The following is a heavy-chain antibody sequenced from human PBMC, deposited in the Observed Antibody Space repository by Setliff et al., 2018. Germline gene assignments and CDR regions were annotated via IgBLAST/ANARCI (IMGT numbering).Heavy chain of an antibody. CDR3: AREARHFGDFDFDF. J-gene: IGHJ4*01. Sequence: GGSLRLSCAAFGFTFNTYAMHWVRQAPGKGLEWVAVIWYDGSHPNYADSVKGRFTISRDNSKNTLYLQMNSLRPEDTAVYFCAREARHFGDFDFDFWGQGTLVTVSS. D-gene: IGHD4-17*01. CDR1: GFTFNTYA. CDR2: IWYDGSHP. V-gene: IGHV3-33*08.